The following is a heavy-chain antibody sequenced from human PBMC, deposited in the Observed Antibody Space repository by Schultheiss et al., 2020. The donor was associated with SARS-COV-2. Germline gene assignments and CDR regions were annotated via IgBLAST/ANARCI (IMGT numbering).Heavy chain of an antibody. V-gene: IGHV3-48*04. D-gene: IGHD6-13*01. CDR2: IGSSSTPV. CDR3: AREVPQQLVPSDY. Sequence: GGSLRLSCAASGFTFSTYNMNWVRQAPGKGLEWLSYIGSSSTPVYYAGSVKGRFTLSRDNAKNSLYLQMNGLRAEDTAVYYCAREVPQQLVPSDYWGQGTLVTVSS. J-gene: IGHJ4*02. CDR1: GFTFSTYN.